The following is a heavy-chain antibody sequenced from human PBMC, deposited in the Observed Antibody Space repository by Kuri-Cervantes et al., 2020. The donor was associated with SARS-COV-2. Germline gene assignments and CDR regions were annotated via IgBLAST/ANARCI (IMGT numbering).Heavy chain of an antibody. J-gene: IGHJ4*02. D-gene: IGHD3-22*01. CDR2: IYTCGST. CDR3: AREDSSGYYFDY. Sequence: LRLSCAVSGGSISSGSYYWSWIRQPAGRGLEWIGRIYTCGSTNYNPSLKSRVTISVDTSKNQFSLKLSSVTAADTAVYYCAREDSSGYYFDYWGQGTLVTVSS. V-gene: IGHV4-61*02. CDR1: GGSISSGSYY.